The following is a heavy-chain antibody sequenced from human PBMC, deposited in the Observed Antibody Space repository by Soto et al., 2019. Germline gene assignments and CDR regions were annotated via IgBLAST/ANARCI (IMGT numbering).Heavy chain of an antibody. CDR2: IYYSGST. V-gene: IGHV4-39*01. CDR3: ARSPLGVVGATSFYY. D-gene: IGHD1-26*01. CDR1: GGSISSSSYY. Sequence: QLQLQESGPGLVKPSETLSLTCTVSGGSISSSSYYWGWIRQPPGKGLEWIGSIYYSGSTYYNPSLKSRVTISVDTSKNQFSLKLSSVTAVDTAVYYCARSPLGVVGATSFYYWGQGTLVTVSS. J-gene: IGHJ4*02.